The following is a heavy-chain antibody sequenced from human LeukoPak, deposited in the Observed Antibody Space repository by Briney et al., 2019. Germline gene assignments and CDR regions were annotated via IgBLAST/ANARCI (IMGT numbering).Heavy chain of an antibody. Sequence: SSETLSLTCIVSGYSISSSYYWVWIRQPPGQGLEWIGSIYYSGSTYYNPSLKSRVTISVDTSKNQFSLKLSSVTAADTAVYYCARGQDFWSGYLDYWGQGTLVTVSS. V-gene: IGHV4-38-2*02. CDR2: IYYSGST. J-gene: IGHJ4*02. CDR1: GYSISSSYY. CDR3: ARGQDFWSGYLDY. D-gene: IGHD3-3*01.